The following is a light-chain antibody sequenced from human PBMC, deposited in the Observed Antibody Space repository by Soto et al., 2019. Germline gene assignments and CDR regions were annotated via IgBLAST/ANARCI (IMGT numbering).Light chain of an antibody. V-gene: IGLV2-14*01. CDR3: SSYTSSSTLV. CDR1: RYDVGGYNY. Sequence: QSALTQPPSVSGSPGQSVTMSCTGTRYDVGGYNYVSWYQQHPGKAPKVIIYEVSNRPSGVSNRFSGSKSGNTASLTISGLQAEDEADYYCSSYTSSSTLVFGGGTKVTVL. CDR2: EVS. J-gene: IGLJ2*01.